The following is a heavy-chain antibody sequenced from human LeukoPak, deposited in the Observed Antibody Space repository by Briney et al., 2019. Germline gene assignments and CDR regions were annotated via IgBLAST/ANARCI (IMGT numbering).Heavy chain of an antibody. CDR2: ISGSGGST. D-gene: IGHD6-13*01. CDR1: GFTFSSYA. V-gene: IGHV3-23*01. J-gene: IGHJ6*02. Sequence: GGSLRLSCAASGFTFSSYAMSWVRQAPGKGLEWVSAISGSGGSTYYADSVKGRFTISRDNSKNTLYLQMNSLRAEDTAVYYCAREGVIAAAGTERYYYYYGMDVWGQGTTVTVSS. CDR3: AREGVIAAAGTERYYYYYGMDV.